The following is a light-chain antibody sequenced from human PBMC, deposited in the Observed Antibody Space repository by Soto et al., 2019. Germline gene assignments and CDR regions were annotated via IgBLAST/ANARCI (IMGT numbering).Light chain of an antibody. CDR2: EVS. V-gene: IGLV2-14*01. Sequence: QSALTQPASVSGSPGQSITISCTGTSSDLGTFDYVSWFQHHPGKAPKLVIYEVSSRASGVSSRFSGSKSANTASLTISGLQPEDEADYYCSAYTARSTLVFGGGTKVTVL. J-gene: IGLJ3*02. CDR1: SSDLGTFDY. CDR3: SAYTARSTLV.